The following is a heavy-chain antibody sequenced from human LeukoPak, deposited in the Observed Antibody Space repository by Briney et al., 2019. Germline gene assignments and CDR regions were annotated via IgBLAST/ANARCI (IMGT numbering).Heavy chain of an antibody. J-gene: IGHJ4*02. CDR1: GYTFTSYY. CDR2: INPSGGST. D-gene: IGHD3-10*01. V-gene: IGHV1-46*01. Sequence: ALVKVSCKASGYTFTSYYMHWVRQAPGQGLEWMGIINPSGGSTSYAQKFQGRVTMTRDTSTSTVYMELSSPRSEDTAVYYRARVQRVTMVRGVTAPLYYWGQGTLVTVSS. CDR3: ARVQRVTMVRGVTAPLYY.